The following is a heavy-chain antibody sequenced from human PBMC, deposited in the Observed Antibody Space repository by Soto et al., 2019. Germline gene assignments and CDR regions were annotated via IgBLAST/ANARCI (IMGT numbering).Heavy chain of an antibody. Sequence: ASVKVSCKASGYSFTGNSMHWVRQAPGQGLEWMGRINPNGGSTNYAQKFQGRVTMTRDTSTSTAYMELSSLRSDDTAVYYCARDMRLLRFKAFDIWGQVTMITVSS. CDR3: ARDMRLLRFKAFDI. J-gene: IGHJ3*02. CDR1: GYSFTGNS. CDR2: INPNGGST. D-gene: IGHD5-12*01. V-gene: IGHV1-46*01.